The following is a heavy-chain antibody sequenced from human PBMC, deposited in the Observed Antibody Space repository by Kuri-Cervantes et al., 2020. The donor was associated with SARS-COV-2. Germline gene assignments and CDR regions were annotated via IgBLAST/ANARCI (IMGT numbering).Heavy chain of an antibody. J-gene: IGHJ4*02. Sequence: GESLKISCAASGFTFDDYAMHWVRQAPGKGLEWVSSISSSSSYIYYADSVKGRFTISRDNAKNSLYLQMNSLRAEDTAVYYCASQGRGYSSSGNSCFFDYWGQGTLVTVSS. CDR2: ISSSSSYI. CDR3: ASQGRGYSSSGNSCFFDY. V-gene: IGHV3-21*01. CDR1: GFTFDDYA. D-gene: IGHD6-13*01.